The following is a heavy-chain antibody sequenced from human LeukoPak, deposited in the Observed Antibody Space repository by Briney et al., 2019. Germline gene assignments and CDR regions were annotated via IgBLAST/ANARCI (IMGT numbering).Heavy chain of an antibody. J-gene: IGHJ4*02. CDR2: IIPILGIA. V-gene: IGHV1-69*02. Sequence: ASVKVSCKASGGTFSSYTNSWVRQPPGQGLEWMGRIIPILGIANYAQKFQGRVTITADKSTSTAYMELSSLRSEDTAVYYCARLAGTGYFDYWGQGTLVTVSS. CDR3: ARLAGTGYFDY. CDR1: GGTFSSYT. D-gene: IGHD6-19*01.